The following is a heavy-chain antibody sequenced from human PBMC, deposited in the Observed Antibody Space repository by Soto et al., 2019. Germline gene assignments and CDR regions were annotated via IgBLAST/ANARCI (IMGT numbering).Heavy chain of an antibody. J-gene: IGHJ4*02. CDR1: GGSISSYY. CDR3: ASQLGY. CDR2: IYYSGST. Sequence: QVQLQESGPGLVKPSETLSLTCTVSGGSISSYYWSWIRQPPGKGLEWIGYIYYSGSTNYNPSLKSRVTISVDTSKNQFSLKLSSVTAADTAVYYCASQLGYWGQGTLVTVSS. V-gene: IGHV4-59*01.